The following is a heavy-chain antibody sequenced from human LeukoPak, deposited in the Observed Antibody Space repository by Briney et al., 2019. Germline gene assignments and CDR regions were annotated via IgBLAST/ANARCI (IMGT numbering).Heavy chain of an antibody. CDR1: GFTFSSYG. CDR2: IRYDGSNK. V-gene: IGHV3-30*02. Sequence: GGSLRLSCAASGFTFSSYGMHWVRQAPGKGLEWEAFIRYDGSNKYYADSVKGRFTISRDNSKNTLYLQMNSLRAEDTAVYYCARRIPLRVAAAVTDAFDIWGQGTMVTVSS. CDR3: ARRIPLRVAAAVTDAFDI. D-gene: IGHD6-13*01. J-gene: IGHJ3*02.